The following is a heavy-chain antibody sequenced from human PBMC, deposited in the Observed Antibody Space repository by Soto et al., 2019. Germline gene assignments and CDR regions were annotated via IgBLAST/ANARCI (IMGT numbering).Heavy chain of an antibody. Sequence: EVQLVESGGGLVKPGGSLRLSCAASGFTFSSYSMDWVRQAPGKGLEWVSSISTTSTFIYSADSVKGRLTISRDNAANSVFLQMNSLGVADTAVYYCAKEADEYCDYRRAFDIWGQGTMVTVSS. CDR1: GFTFSSYS. J-gene: IGHJ3*02. CDR3: AKEADEYCDYRRAFDI. CDR2: ISTTSTFI. V-gene: IGHV3-21*01. D-gene: IGHD4-17*01.